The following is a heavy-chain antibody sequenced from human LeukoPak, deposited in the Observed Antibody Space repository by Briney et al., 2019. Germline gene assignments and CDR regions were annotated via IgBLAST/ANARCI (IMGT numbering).Heavy chain of an antibody. V-gene: IGHV1-2*02. CDR1: GYTFTGYY. CDR2: INPNSGGT. Sequence: ASVKVSCKASGYTFTGYYMHWVRQAPGQGLEWMGWINPNSGGTNYAQKFQGRVTMTRDTSISTAYMELSRLRSDDTAIYYCARGDYGSGSPNFDYWGQGTLVTVSS. D-gene: IGHD3-10*01. CDR3: ARGDYGSGSPNFDY. J-gene: IGHJ4*02.